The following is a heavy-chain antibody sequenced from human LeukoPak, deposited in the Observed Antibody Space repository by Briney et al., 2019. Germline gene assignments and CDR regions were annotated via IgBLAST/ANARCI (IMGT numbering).Heavy chain of an antibody. CDR3: ARRDYGDSGYFFDY. J-gene: IGHJ4*02. CDR1: GGSISSSSYY. Sequence: SETLSLTCTVSGGSISSSSYYWGWIRQPPGKGLEWIGSIYYSGSTYYNPSLKSRVTISVDTSKNQFSLKLSSVTAADTAVYYCARRDYGDSGYFFDYWGQGTLVAVFS. CDR2: IYYSGST. V-gene: IGHV4-39*01. D-gene: IGHD4-17*01.